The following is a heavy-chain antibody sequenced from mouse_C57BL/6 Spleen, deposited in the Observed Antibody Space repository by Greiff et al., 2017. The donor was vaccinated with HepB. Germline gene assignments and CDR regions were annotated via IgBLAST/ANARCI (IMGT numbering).Heavy chain of an antibody. J-gene: IGHJ1*03. CDR1: GFSFNTYA. V-gene: IGHV10-1*01. CDR2: IRSKSNNYAT. D-gene: IGHD2-14*01. CDR3: VRDRSSCYWYFDV. Sequence: EVQLVESGGGLVQPKGSLKLSCAASGFSFNTYAMNWVRQAPGKGLEWVARIRSKSNNYATYYADSVKDRFTISRDDSESMLYLQMNNLKTEDTAMYYCVRDRSSCYWYFDVWGTGTTVTVSS.